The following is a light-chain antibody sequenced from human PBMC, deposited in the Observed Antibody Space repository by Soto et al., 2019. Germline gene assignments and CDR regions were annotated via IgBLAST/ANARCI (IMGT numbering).Light chain of an antibody. CDR3: SSYRSSTTFV. CDR1: SSDVGGYNY. Sequence: QSVLTQPASVSGSPGQSITISCTGTSSDVGGYNYVSWYQQHPGKAPKLMISDVTNRPSGVSNRFSGSKSGNTASLTISGLQAEDEAEYYSSSYRSSTTFVFGTGTKSPS. CDR2: DVT. J-gene: IGLJ1*01. V-gene: IGLV2-14*03.